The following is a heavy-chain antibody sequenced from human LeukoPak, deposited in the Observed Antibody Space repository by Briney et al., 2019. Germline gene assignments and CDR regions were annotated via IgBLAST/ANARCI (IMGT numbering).Heavy chain of an antibody. V-gene: IGHV3-48*03. CDR2: ISSSGSTI. CDR1: GFTFSSYE. Sequence: PGGSLRLSCAASGFTFSSYEMNWVRQAPGKGLEWVSYISSSGSTIYYADSVKGRFTISRDNAKNSLYLQMNSLRAEDTAVYYCARDWDRGSCSGGSCVDYWGQGTLVTVSS. CDR3: ARDWDRGSCSGGSCVDY. D-gene: IGHD2-15*01. J-gene: IGHJ4*02.